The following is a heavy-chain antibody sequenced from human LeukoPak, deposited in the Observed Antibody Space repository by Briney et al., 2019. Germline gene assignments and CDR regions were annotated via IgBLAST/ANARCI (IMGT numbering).Heavy chain of an antibody. J-gene: IGHJ4*02. CDR3: AREGDYGDVHFDY. CDR1: GFTFSSYW. Sequence: AGGSLRLSCAASGFTFSSYWMSWVRQAPGMGLEWVANIKQDGSEKYYVDSVKGRFTISRDNAKNSLYLQMNSLRAEDTAVYYCAREGDYGDVHFDYWGQGTLVTVSS. CDR2: IKQDGSEK. D-gene: IGHD4-17*01. V-gene: IGHV3-7*01.